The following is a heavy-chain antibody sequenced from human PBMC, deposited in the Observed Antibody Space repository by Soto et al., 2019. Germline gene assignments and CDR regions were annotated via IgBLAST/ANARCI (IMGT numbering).Heavy chain of an antibody. D-gene: IGHD5-18*01. CDR2: IHYSGNT. CDR1: GVSIKSYY. Sequence: QVQLQESGPGLVKPSETLSLTCNVSGVSIKSYYWSWIRHPPGKGLQWIGYIHYSGNTNYNPPLKSRVTMSLDASKNQRSLRLNSVTAADTAVYYCARPAMVTNNWFFDLWGRGTLVTVSS. V-gene: IGHV4-59*08. CDR3: ARPAMVTNNWFFDL. J-gene: IGHJ2*01.